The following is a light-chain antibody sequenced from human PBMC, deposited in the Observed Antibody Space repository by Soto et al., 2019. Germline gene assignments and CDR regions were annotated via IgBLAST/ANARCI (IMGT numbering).Light chain of an antibody. J-gene: IGKJ1*01. V-gene: IGKV3-11*01. Sequence: EIVLTQSPATLSLSPGERATLSCRASQSVGSSLAWYQQKPGQAPRLLIYAASRRATGIPDRFSGSGSGTDFTLTIRRLEPEDFAVYYCQQYNNWWTFGQGTKVDIK. CDR1: QSVGSS. CDR2: AAS. CDR3: QQYNNWWT.